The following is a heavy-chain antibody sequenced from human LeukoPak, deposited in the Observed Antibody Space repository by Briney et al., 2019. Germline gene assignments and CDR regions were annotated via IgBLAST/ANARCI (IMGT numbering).Heavy chain of an antibody. CDR1: GGSIDSRSYY. D-gene: IGHD2-15*01. Sequence: SETLSLTCTVSGGSIDSRSYYWDWIRQAPGKGLEWIGTIYHSGSTEYNPPLKSRVAIFVDTSKNQFSLILHSVAAADTAVYYCARRSEFDNTHYHYFDYWGQGALVTVSS. V-gene: IGHV4-39*01. CDR3: ARRSEFDNTHYHYFDY. CDR2: IYHSGST. J-gene: IGHJ4*02.